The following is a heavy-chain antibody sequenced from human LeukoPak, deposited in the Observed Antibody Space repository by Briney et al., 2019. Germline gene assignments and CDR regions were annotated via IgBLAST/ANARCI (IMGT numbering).Heavy chain of an antibody. D-gene: IGHD5-12*01. CDR2: FDPEDGET. J-gene: IGHJ4*02. V-gene: IGHV1-24*01. Sequence: ASVKVSCKVSGYTLTELSMHWVRQAPGKGLEWMGGFDPEDGETIYAQKFQGRVTMTEDTSTDTAYMELSSLRSEDTAVYYCATAVSSAIQGGYVSHFDYWGQGTLVTVSS. CDR1: GYTLTELS. CDR3: ATAVSSAIQGGYVSHFDY.